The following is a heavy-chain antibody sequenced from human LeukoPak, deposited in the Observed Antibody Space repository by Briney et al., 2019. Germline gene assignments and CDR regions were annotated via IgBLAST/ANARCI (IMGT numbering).Heavy chain of an antibody. CDR3: ARAHYDSSGASFDY. CDR1: GFTFSSYW. CDR2: IKQDGSEK. V-gene: IGHV3-7*01. Sequence: GGSLRLSCAASGFTFSSYWMSWVRQAPGKGLEWVANIKQDGSEKYYVDSVKGRFTISRDNAKNSLYLQMNSLRAEDTAVYYCARAHYDSSGASFDYWGQGTLVTVSS. J-gene: IGHJ4*02. D-gene: IGHD3-22*01.